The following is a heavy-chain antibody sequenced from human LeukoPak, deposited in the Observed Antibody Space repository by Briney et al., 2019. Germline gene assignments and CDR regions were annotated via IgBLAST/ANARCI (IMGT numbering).Heavy chain of an antibody. D-gene: IGHD3-22*01. CDR3: ARGEYYYDSSGYYTSAEYFQH. CDR2: IYYSGST. V-gene: IGHV4-59*01. Sequence: TSETLSLTCTVSGGSISSYYWSWIRQPPGKGLEWIGYIYYSGSTNYNPSLKSRVTISVDTSKYQFSLKLSSVTAADTAVYYCARGEYYYDSSGYYTSAEYFQHWGQGTLVTVPS. J-gene: IGHJ1*01. CDR1: GGSISSYY.